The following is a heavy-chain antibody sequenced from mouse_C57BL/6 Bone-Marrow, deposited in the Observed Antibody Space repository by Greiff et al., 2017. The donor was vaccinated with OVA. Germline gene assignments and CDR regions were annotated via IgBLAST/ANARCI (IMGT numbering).Heavy chain of an antibody. J-gene: IGHJ2*01. V-gene: IGHV1-50*01. CDR3: ARDGTVDSSGCY. Sequence: QVQLQQPGAELVKPGASVKLSCKASGYTFTSYWMQWVKQRPGQGLEWIGEIDPSDSYTNYNQKFKGKATLTVDTSSSTAYMQLSSLTSEDSAVYYCARDGTVDSSGCYWGQGTTLTVSS. D-gene: IGHD3-2*02. CDR2: IDPSDSYT. CDR1: GYTFTSYW.